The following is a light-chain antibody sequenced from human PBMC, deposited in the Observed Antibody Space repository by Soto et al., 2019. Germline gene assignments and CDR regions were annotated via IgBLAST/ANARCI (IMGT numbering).Light chain of an antibody. CDR3: QQYEILPIT. Sequence: DIQMTQSPSSLSASVGDRVTITCQASRDIHNYLNWYQQKPGEAPKLLIYDASNLHPGVPSRFSGSGSGTDFTFTISSLQTEDVATYYCQQYEILPITFGPGTKVDVK. J-gene: IGKJ3*01. CDR2: DAS. V-gene: IGKV1-33*01. CDR1: RDIHNY.